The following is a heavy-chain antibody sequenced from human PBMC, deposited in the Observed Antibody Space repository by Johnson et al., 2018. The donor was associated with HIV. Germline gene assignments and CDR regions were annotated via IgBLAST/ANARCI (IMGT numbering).Heavy chain of an antibody. V-gene: IGHV3-30*03. CDR2: ISYDGSNK. D-gene: IGHD1-1*01. CDR1: GFTFSSYG. CDR3: ATSTASDAFDI. Sequence: QVQLVESGGGVVQPGRSLRLSCAASGFTFSSYGMHWVRQAPGKGLEWVAVISYDGSNKYYADSVKGRFTISIDNSKNTLYLQMNSLRAEDTAVYYCATSTASDAFDIWGQGTMVTVSS. J-gene: IGHJ3*02.